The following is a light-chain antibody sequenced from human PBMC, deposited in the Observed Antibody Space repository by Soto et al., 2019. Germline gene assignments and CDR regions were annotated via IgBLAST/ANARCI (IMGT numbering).Light chain of an antibody. J-gene: IGLJ1*01. Sequence: QSVLTQPPSASGTPGQRVTISCSGSSSNIGSNYVYWYQQLPGTAPKLLIYRNNQRLSGSKSGTSASLAISGLRSEDEADFYCAAWDDRLSGYVFGTGTKLTVL. CDR2: RNN. V-gene: IGLV1-47*01. CDR1: SSNIGSNY. CDR3: AAWDDRLSGYV.